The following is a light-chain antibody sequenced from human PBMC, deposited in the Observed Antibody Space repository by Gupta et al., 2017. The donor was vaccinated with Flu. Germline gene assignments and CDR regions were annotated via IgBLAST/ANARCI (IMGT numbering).Light chain of an antibody. CDR1: SGSFSNDHY. V-gene: IGLV8-61*01. J-gene: IGLJ2*01. CDR3: VLYIRNGVWI. Sequence: TRTCSVNSGSFSNDHYASWHQPRPGHAQRSLVYHTSTRSSSVPERFSGSILGHKAALTSTGAQAEDDCLYFCVLYIRNGVWIFGGGARVTVL. CDR2: HTS.